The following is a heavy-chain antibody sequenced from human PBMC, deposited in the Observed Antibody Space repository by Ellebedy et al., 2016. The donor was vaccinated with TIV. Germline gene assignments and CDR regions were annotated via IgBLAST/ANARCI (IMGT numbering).Heavy chain of an antibody. CDR1: GFTFSSYN. V-gene: IGHV3-48*02. J-gene: IGHJ5*02. CDR2: IFSGGTTK. D-gene: IGHD5-18*01. CDR3: ATHNAQYSYAS. Sequence: GESLKISXAASGFTFSSYNMNWVRQAPGKGLEWVSYIFSGGTTKYYADSVKGRFTISRDNAKSSLYLQMNSLRDEDTAMYYCATHNAQYSYASWGQGTLVTVSS.